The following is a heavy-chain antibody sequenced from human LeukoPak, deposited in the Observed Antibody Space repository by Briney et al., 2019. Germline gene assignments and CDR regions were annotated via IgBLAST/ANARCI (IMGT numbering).Heavy chain of an antibody. CDR1: GFTFSSSW. Sequence: GRSLRLSCAASGFTFSSSWMTWVRQAAGKGMEWVAHIKEDGNEEYYVDSVKGRFTISRDNAKNSLYLQMNSLRAEDTAVFYCARWNNDWEFDYWGQGTLVSVSS. D-gene: IGHD1/OR15-1a*01. J-gene: IGHJ4*02. CDR2: IKEDGNEE. CDR3: ARWNNDWEFDY. V-gene: IGHV3-7*05.